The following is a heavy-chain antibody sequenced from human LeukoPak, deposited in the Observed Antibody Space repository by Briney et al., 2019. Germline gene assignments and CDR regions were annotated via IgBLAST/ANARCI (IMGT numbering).Heavy chain of an antibody. Sequence: GGSLRLSCEASGFVFSSYTMTWVRQAPGKGLEWVANIKQDGSEKYYVDSVKGRFTISRDNAKNSLYLQMNSLRAEDTAVYYCARMGPNGDHEDYWGQGTLVTVSS. V-gene: IGHV3-7*01. CDR3: ARMGPNGDHEDY. CDR2: IKQDGSEK. D-gene: IGHD4-17*01. CDR1: GFVFSSYT. J-gene: IGHJ4*02.